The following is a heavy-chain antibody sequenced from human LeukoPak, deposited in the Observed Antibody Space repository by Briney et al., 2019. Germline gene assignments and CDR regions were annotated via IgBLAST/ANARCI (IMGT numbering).Heavy chain of an antibody. V-gene: IGHV4-38-2*01. Sequence: SETLSLTCAVSDYSISSGYYWGWIRQPPGKGLEWIGSFYHSGSTYYSPSLKSRVTISVDTSKNQFSLKLSSVTAADTAVYYCARGREWELLSFWGQGTLVTVSS. J-gene: IGHJ4*02. CDR1: DYSISSGYY. D-gene: IGHD1-26*01. CDR3: ARGREWELLSF. CDR2: FYHSGST.